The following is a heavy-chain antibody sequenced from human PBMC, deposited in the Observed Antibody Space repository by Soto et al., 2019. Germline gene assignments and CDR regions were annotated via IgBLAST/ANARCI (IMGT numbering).Heavy chain of an antibody. Sequence: SVKVSCKASGYTFTSYGISWVRQAPGQGLEWMGGIIPIYGTANYAQKLQGRVTITADTSTSTAYMELSSLRSEDTAVYYCAREDSSRWYYWGQGTLVTVSS. V-gene: IGHV1-69*06. J-gene: IGHJ4*02. CDR2: IIPIYGTA. D-gene: IGHD6-13*01. CDR1: GYTFTSYG. CDR3: AREDSSRWYY.